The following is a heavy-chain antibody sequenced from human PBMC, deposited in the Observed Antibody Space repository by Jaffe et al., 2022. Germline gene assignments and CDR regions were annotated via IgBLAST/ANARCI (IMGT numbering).Heavy chain of an antibody. CDR3: AKEKSRAVAGKWFYNWFDP. CDR1: GFTFSSYG. J-gene: IGHJ5*02. CDR2: IRYDGSNK. D-gene: IGHD6-19*01. Sequence: QVQLVESGGGVVQPGGSLRLSCAASGFTFSSYGMHWVRQAPGKGLEWVAFIRYDGSNKYYADSVKGRFTISRDNSKNTLYLQMNSLRAEDTAVYYCAKEKSRAVAGKWFYNWFDPWGQGTLVTVSS. V-gene: IGHV3-30*02.